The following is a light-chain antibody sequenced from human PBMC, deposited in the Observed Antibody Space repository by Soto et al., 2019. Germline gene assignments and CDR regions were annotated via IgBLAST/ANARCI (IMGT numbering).Light chain of an antibody. Sequence: EIVLTQSPATLSLSPGERATLSCRASQSVRGYLAWYQQKLGQAPRLLISDAYNRAAGVPARFSGSGSGADFTLTISSLEPEDFAVYYCQQHSAWPLTFGGGTKVEIK. CDR3: QQHSAWPLT. J-gene: IGKJ4*01. V-gene: IGKV3-11*01. CDR2: DAY. CDR1: QSVRGY.